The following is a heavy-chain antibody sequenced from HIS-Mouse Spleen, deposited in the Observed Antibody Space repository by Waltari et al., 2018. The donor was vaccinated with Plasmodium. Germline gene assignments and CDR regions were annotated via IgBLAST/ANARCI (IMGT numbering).Heavy chain of an antibody. CDR2: IKQDGSEK. CDR1: GSPFSGYW. V-gene: IGHV3-7*01. CDR3: ARGRYSSSWYYFDY. D-gene: IGHD6-13*01. Sequence: EVQLVESGGGLVQPGGSLRLSCAASGSPFSGYWMSWVRQAPGKGLEWVANIKQDGSEKYYVDSVKGRFTISRDNAKNSLYLQMNSLRAEDTAVYYCARGRYSSSWYYFDYWGQGTLVTVSS. J-gene: IGHJ4*02.